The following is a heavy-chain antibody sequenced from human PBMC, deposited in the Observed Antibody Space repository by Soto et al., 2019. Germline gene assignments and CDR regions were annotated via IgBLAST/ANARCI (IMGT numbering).Heavy chain of an antibody. V-gene: IGHV1-3*01. Sequence: QVPLVQSGAEVKKPGASVKVSCKASGYTFTSYAMHWVRQAPGQRLEWMGWINAGNGNTKYSQKFQGRVTITRDTSASTAYMELSSLRSEDTAVYYCARPITIFGVAAGYWGQGTLVTVSS. CDR2: INAGNGNT. CDR1: GYTFTSYA. CDR3: ARPITIFGVAAGY. J-gene: IGHJ4*02. D-gene: IGHD3-3*01.